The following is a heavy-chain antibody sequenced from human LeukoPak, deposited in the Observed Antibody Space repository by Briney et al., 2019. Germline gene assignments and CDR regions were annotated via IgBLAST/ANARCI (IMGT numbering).Heavy chain of an antibody. CDR2: IYNEGTS. D-gene: IGHD3-22*01. CDR3: ARLYYYDSSGSYYFDY. CDR1: GFTVSSSY. V-gene: IGHV3-53*05. Sequence: GGSLRLSCAASGFTVSSSYMTWVRQAPGKGLDWVSVIYNEGTSYYADSVKDRFTISRDNSKNTLYLQMNSLRAEGTAVYYCARLYYYDSSGSYYFDYWGQGTLVTVSS. J-gene: IGHJ4*02.